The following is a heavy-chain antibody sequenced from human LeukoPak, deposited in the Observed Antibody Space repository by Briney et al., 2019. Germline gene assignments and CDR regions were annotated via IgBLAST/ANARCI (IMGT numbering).Heavy chain of an antibody. CDR2: IYTSGST. Sequence: SQTLSLTCTVSGGSISSGSYYWSWIRQPAGKGLEWIGRIYTSGSTNYNPSLKSRVTISVDTSKNQFSLKLSSVTAADTAVYYCARDISRYYYDSSGWFDYWGQGTLVTVSS. CDR3: ARDISRYYYDSSGWFDY. J-gene: IGHJ4*02. V-gene: IGHV4-61*02. D-gene: IGHD3-22*01. CDR1: GGSISSGSYY.